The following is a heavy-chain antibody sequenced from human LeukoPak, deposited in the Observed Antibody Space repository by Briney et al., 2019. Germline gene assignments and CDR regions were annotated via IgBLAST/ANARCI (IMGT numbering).Heavy chain of an antibody. J-gene: IGHJ5*02. Sequence: PSETLSLICTVSGGSISSYYWSWIRQPPGKGLEWIGYIYYSGSTNYNPSLKSRVTISLDTSRNQFSVKLSSVTAADTAVYYCARCSEEWWFDPWGQGTLVTVSS. CDR2: IYYSGST. V-gene: IGHV4-59*01. D-gene: IGHD2-8*01. CDR3: ARCSEEWWFDP. CDR1: GGSISSYY.